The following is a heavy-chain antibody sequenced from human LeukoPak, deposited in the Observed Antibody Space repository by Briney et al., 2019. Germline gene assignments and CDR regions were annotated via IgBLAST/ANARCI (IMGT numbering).Heavy chain of an antibody. CDR3: ARDIVVPAAIEVDYYYGMDV. CDR2: IIPIFGTA. D-gene: IGHD2-2*02. J-gene: IGHJ6*02. CDR1: GGTFSSYA. V-gene: IGHV1-69*13. Sequence: SVKVSCKASGGTFSSYAISWVRQAPGQGLEWMGGIIPIFGTANYAQKFQGRVTITADESTSTAYMELSSLRSEDTAVYYCARDIVVPAAIEVDYYYGMDVWGQGTTVTVS.